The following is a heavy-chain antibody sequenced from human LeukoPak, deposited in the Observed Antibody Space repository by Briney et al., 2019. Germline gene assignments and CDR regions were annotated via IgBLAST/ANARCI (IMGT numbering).Heavy chain of an antibody. V-gene: IGHV3-33*01. CDR1: GFTFSSYG. CDR2: IWYDGSNK. J-gene: IGHJ4*02. D-gene: IGHD5-24*01. CDR3: ASTLGGGYPFFDY. Sequence: GGSLRLSCAASGFTFSSYGMHWVRQAPGKGLEWVAVIWYDGSNKYYADSVKGRFTISRDNSKNTLYLQMNSLRAEDTAVYYCASTLGGGYPFFDYWGQGTLVTVSS.